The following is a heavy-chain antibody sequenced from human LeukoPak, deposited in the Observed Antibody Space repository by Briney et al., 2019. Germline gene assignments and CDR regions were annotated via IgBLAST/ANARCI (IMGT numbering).Heavy chain of an antibody. V-gene: IGHV4-59*01. CDR1: GGSISTYY. CDR3: ARSSGWNDAFDI. J-gene: IGHJ3*02. CDR2: MYYSGST. D-gene: IGHD6-19*01. Sequence: PSETLSLTCTVSGGSISTYYWSWIRQPPGKGLEWIGYMYYSGSTKYNPSLKSRVTISVDTSKKQFSLKVSSVTAADTAGYYCARSSGWNDAFDIWGQGTMVTVPS.